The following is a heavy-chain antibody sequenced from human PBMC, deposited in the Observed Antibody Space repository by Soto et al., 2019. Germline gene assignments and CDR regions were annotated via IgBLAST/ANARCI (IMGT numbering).Heavy chain of an antibody. Sequence: GGSLRLSCAASGFTFSSYGMHWVRQAPGKGLEWVAVISYDGSNKYYADSVKGRFTISRDNSKNTLYLQMNSLRAEDTAVYYCAKDQYSSSPQGMDVWGQGTTVTVSS. J-gene: IGHJ6*02. CDR1: GFTFSSYG. D-gene: IGHD6-6*01. CDR2: ISYDGSNK. CDR3: AKDQYSSSPQGMDV. V-gene: IGHV3-30*18.